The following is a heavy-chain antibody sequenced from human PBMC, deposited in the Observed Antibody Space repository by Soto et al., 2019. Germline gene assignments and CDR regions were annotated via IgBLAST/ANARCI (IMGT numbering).Heavy chain of an antibody. Sequence: QVQLVQSGAEVRKPGSSVKVSCKASGGTFNKYAISWVRQAPGQGPEWMGGFLPIYSTRNYANYAHKFQGRVTITVDTSTSTDYMEMSGLKSDDTAIYYCARGVVVVTNYYFDQWGQGTLVTVSS. CDR3: ARGVVVVTNYYFDQ. D-gene: IGHD2-2*01. CDR2: FLPIYSTRNYA. V-gene: IGHV1-69*06. J-gene: IGHJ4*02. CDR1: GGTFNKYA.